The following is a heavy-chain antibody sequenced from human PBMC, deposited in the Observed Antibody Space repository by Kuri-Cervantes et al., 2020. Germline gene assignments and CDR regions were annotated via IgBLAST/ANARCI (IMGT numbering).Heavy chain of an antibody. CDR3: ARGRNRSALYFDY. CDR2: ISYDGSNK. CDR1: GFTFSSYA. Sequence: GESLKISCAASGFTFSSYAMHWVRQALGKGLEWVAVISYDGSNKYYADSVKGRFTISRDNSKNTLYLQMNSLRAEDTAVYYCARGRNRSALYFDYWGQGTLVTVSS. V-gene: IGHV3-30-3*01. J-gene: IGHJ4*02.